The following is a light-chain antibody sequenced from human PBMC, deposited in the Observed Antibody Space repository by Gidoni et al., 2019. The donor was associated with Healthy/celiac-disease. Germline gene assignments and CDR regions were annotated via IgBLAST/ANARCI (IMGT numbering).Light chain of an antibody. V-gene: IGKV1-39*01. CDR3: QQSYSTPPGWT. Sequence: DIQMTQSPSSLSASVGDRVTITCRASQSISSYLNWYQQKPGKAPKLLIYAASSLQSGVPSRFSGSGSGTDFTLTISSLQPEDFATYYCQQSYSTPPGWTFGQGTKLEIK. CDR1: QSISSY. J-gene: IGKJ2*01. CDR2: AAS.